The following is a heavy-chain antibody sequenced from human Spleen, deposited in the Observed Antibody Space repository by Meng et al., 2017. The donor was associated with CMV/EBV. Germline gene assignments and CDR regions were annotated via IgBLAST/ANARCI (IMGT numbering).Heavy chain of an antibody. Sequence: YSFTNYDINWVRQAPGQGLEWMGWMNPNSGDTAYTQEFQGRVSMTRDTSRSTAYMELSSLRSEDTAVYYCASEVVPAASPRLGRDYWGQGTLVTVSS. CDR3: ASEVVPAASPRLGRDY. V-gene: IGHV1-8*01. CDR1: YSFTNYD. CDR2: MNPNSGDT. D-gene: IGHD2-2*01. J-gene: IGHJ4*02.